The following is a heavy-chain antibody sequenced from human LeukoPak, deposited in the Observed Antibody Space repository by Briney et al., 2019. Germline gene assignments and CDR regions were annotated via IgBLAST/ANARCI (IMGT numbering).Heavy chain of an antibody. Sequence: GASVKVSRKASGGTFNSYAISWVRQAPGQGLEWMGRIIPILGIANYAQKFQGRVTITADKSTSTAYMELSSLRSEDTAVYYCARSTRYGDYGYWGQGTLVTVSS. V-gene: IGHV1-69*04. J-gene: IGHJ4*02. CDR3: ARSTRYGDYGY. D-gene: IGHD4-17*01. CDR2: IIPILGIA. CDR1: GGTFNSYA.